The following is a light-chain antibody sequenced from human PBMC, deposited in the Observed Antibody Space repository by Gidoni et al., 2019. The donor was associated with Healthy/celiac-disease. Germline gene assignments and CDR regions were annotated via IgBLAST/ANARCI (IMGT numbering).Light chain of an antibody. J-gene: IGLJ2*01. CDR3: SSCAVGGSTVM. Sequence: QSALTQPPSASGSPGQSVTISCTGTSSDIASCNYVSWYQHPPGKAPKLIIYEVTKRPSGVSDRFSGSKSGSTASLTVSGLRPEDEADYYCSSCAVGGSTVMVGGGTKLTVL. CDR1: SSDIASCNY. CDR2: EVT. V-gene: IGLV2-8*01.